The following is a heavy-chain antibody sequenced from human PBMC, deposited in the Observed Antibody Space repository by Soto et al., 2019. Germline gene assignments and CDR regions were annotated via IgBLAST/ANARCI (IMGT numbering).Heavy chain of an antibody. Sequence: SETLSLTCTVSGGSISSSSYYWGWIRQPPGKGLEWIGSIYYSGSTYYNPSLKSRVTISVDTSKNQFSLKLSSVTAADTAVYYCARGRDTAMVPFDYWGQGTLVTVSS. J-gene: IGHJ4*02. CDR2: IYYSGST. D-gene: IGHD5-18*01. V-gene: IGHV4-39*07. CDR3: ARGRDTAMVPFDY. CDR1: GGSISSSSYY.